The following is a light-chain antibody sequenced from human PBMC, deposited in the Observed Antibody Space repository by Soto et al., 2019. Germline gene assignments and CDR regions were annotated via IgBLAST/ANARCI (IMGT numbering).Light chain of an antibody. V-gene: IGKV3-15*01. Sequence: EIVMTQSPATLYLSPGERATLSCRASQSVSSILAWYQKKPGQAPRLLIYGASTRATGIPARFSGIGSATEFTLTISSLQSADFAVYYGQQYKIWPPWTFCQGTKVDIK. CDR1: QSVSSI. CDR3: QQYKIWPPWT. J-gene: IGKJ1*01. CDR2: GAS.